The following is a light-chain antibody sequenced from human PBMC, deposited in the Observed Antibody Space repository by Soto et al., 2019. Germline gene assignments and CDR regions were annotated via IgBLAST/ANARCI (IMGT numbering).Light chain of an antibody. CDR2: SNN. CDR1: SSNIGSNY. J-gene: IGLJ2*01. V-gene: IGLV1-47*02. CDR3: AAWDDSLSGVV. Sequence: QSVLTQPPSASGTHGQRVTISCSGSSSNIGSNYVYWYQQLPGTAPKLLIYSNNQRPSGVPDRFSGSKSGTSASLAISGLRSEDEADYYCAAWDDSLSGVVFGGGTKVTVL.